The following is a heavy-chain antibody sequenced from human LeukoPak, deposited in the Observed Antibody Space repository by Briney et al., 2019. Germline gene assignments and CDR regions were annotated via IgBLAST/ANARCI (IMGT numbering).Heavy chain of an antibody. Sequence: SETLSLTCTVSGGSISSYYWSWIRQPAGKGLEWIGRIYTSGSTNYNPSLKSRVTISVDTSKNQFSLKLSSVTAADTAVYYCARRSITMVRGIYYYGMDVWGQGTTVTVSS. D-gene: IGHD3-10*01. J-gene: IGHJ6*02. V-gene: IGHV4-4*07. CDR3: ARRSITMVRGIYYYGMDV. CDR1: GGSISSYY. CDR2: IYTSGST.